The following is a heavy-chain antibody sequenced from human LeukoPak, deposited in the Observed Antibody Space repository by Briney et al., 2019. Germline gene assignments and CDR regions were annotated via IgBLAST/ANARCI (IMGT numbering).Heavy chain of an antibody. V-gene: IGHV3-21*01. CDR2: ISSSSSYI. CDR1: GFTFSSYS. CDR3: ARDGSTYGGYDPFDY. D-gene: IGHD5-12*01. Sequence: PGGSLRLSCAASGFTFSSYSMNWVRQAPGKGLEWVSSISSSSSYIYYADSVKGRFTISRDNAKNSLYLQMNSLRAEDTAVYYCARDGSTYGGYDPFDYWGQGTLVTVSS. J-gene: IGHJ4*02.